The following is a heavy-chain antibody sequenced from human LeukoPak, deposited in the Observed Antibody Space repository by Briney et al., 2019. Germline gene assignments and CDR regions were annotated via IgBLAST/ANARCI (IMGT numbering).Heavy chain of an antibody. V-gene: IGHV1-69*06. Sequence: GSSVKVSCKASGGTFSSYAISWVRQAPGQGLEWMGGIIPIFGTANYAQKFQGRVTITADKSTSTAYMELSSLRSEDTAVYYCARDGRDGYKGRVYFDYWGQGTLVTVSS. CDR2: IIPIFGTA. CDR1: GGTFSSYA. J-gene: IGHJ4*02. D-gene: IGHD5-24*01. CDR3: ARDGRDGYKGRVYFDY.